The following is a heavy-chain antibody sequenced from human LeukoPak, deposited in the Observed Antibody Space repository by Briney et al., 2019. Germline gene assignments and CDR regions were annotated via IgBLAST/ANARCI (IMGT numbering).Heavy chain of an antibody. CDR1: GGSISSSSYY. D-gene: IGHD5-12*01. CDR3: ARLYRGYVMDY. Sequence: LETLSLTCTVTGGSISSSSYYWGWVRQPPGRGLEYIGRTSNGGNSNYNPSLKNRVTISVDTSKSQFSLKLNSVTAADTAVYYCARLYRGYVMDYWGQGTLVTVSS. V-gene: IGHV4-39*01. CDR2: TSNGGNS. J-gene: IGHJ4*02.